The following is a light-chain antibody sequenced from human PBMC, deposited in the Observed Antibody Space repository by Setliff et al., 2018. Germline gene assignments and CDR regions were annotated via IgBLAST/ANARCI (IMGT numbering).Light chain of an antibody. CDR3: SSYAGNTVV. CDR2: GAS. J-gene: IGLJ1*01. Sequence: SVLTQPASVSGSPGQSITISCTGPSTDIGGYNYVSWYQQYPGKAPQLIIYGASKRPSGVSDRFSGSKSGNTASLTISGLQLEDEADYYCSSYAGNTVVFAPGTKVTVL. V-gene: IGLV2-14*03. CDR1: STDIGGYNY.